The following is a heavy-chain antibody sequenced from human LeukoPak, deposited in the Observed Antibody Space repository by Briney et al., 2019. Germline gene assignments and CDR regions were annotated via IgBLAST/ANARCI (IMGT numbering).Heavy chain of an antibody. V-gene: IGHV4-59*07. J-gene: IGHJ6*03. D-gene: IGHD3-10*01. CDR3: ARVAGGSGSYGGYYYYYMDV. CDR1: GGSISSYY. CDR2: IYYSGST. Sequence: PSDTLSLTCTVSGGSISSYYWSWIRQPPGRGLEWIGYIYYSGSTNYNPSLKSRVTISVDTSKNQFSLKLSSVTAADTAVYYCARVAGGSGSYGGYYYYYMDVWGKGTTVTVSS.